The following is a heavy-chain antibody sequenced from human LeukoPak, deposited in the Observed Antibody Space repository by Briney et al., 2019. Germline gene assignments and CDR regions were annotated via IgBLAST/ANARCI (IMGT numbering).Heavy chain of an antibody. CDR2: IIPIFGTA. CDR1: GGTFSSYA. J-gene: IGHJ6*03. D-gene: IGHD5-12*01. V-gene: IGHV1-69*05. CDR3: ARDPPGAWGGYDQYYYYYMDV. Sequence: GASVKVSCKASGGTFSSYAISWVRRAPGQGLEWMGRIIPIFGTANYAQKFQGRVTITTDESTSTAYMELSSLRSEDTAVYYCARDPPGAWGGYDQYYYYYMDVWGKGTTVTVSS.